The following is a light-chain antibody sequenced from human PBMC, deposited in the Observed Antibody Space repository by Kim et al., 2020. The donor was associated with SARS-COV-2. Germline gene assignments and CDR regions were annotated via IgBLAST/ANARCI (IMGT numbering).Light chain of an antibody. J-gene: IGLJ1*01. CDR2: DNN. CDR1: SSNIGAGYD. Sequence: QSVLTQPPSASGAPGQRVTISCTGSSSNIGAGYDVQWYQQLPGTAPKVLIYDNNLRPSGVPDRFSGSKSATSASLAISGLQGEDEGDYYCQSYDSSLRGHVFGSGTTVTVL. CDR3: QSYDSSLRGHV. V-gene: IGLV1-40*01.